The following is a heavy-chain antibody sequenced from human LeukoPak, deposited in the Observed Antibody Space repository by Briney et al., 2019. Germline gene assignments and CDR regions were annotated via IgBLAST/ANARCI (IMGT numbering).Heavy chain of an antibody. CDR1: GGSISSGGYY. CDR2: IYYSGST. CDR3: ARRPTTVTNWFDP. Sequence: SETLSLTCTVSGGSISSGGYYWSWIRQHPGKGLEWIGYIYYSGSTYYNPSLKSRVTISVDTSKNQFSLKLSSVTAADTAVYYCARRPTTVTNWFDPWGQGTLVTVSS. D-gene: IGHD4-11*01. V-gene: IGHV4-31*03. J-gene: IGHJ5*02.